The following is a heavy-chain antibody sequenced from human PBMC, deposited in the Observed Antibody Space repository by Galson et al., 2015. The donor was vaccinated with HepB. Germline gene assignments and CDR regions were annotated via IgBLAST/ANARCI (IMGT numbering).Heavy chain of an antibody. V-gene: IGHV1-18*01. CDR1: GYTFTSYG. CDR2: ISAYNGNT. D-gene: IGHD3-3*01. CDR3: ARFLSLEWLLPDYYYYYMDV. Sequence: SVKVSCKASGYTFTSYGISWVRQAPGQGLEWMGWISAYNGNTNYAQKLQGRVTMTTDTSTSTAYMGLRSLRSDDTAVYYCARFLSLEWLLPDYYYYYMDVWGKGTTVTVSS. J-gene: IGHJ6*03.